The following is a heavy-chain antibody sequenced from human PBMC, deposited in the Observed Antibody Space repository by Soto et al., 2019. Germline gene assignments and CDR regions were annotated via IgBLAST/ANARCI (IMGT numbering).Heavy chain of an antibody. J-gene: IGHJ3*02. CDR3: AKALGATIYGPRWLVRWDAFDI. CDR2: ISGSGGST. V-gene: IGHV3-23*01. CDR1: GFTFSSYA. Sequence: PGGSLRLSCAASGFTFSSYAMSWVRQAPGKGLEWVSAISGSGGSTYYADSVKGRFTTSRDNSKNTLYLQMNSLRAEDTAVYYCAKALGATIYGPRWLVRWDAFDIWGQGTMVTVSS. D-gene: IGHD5-12*01.